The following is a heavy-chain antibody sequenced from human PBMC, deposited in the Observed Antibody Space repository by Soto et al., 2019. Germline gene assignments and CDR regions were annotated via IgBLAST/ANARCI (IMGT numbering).Heavy chain of an antibody. J-gene: IGHJ5*02. CDR3: AHRRLVRGSNWFDP. CDR2: ISWNNNK. V-gene: IGHV2-5*01. CDR1: GFSLNSTGVG. D-gene: IGHD3-10*01. Sequence: QITLKGSGPTLVNPTQTLTLTCTFSGFSLNSTGVGVGWIRQPPGKALEWLALISWNNNKLYSPSLRTRLSITKDTSKNQVVLTVTNMDPEDTGTYYCAHRRLVRGSNWFDPWGQGTLVIVSS.